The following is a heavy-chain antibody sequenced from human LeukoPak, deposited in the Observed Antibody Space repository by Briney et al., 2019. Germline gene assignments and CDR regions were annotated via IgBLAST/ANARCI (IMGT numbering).Heavy chain of an antibody. V-gene: IGHV3-21*01. Sequence: GGSLRLSCAASGFTFSSYSMNWVRQAPGKGLEWVSSISSSSSYIYYADSVKGRFTISRDNAKNSLYLQMNSLRAEDTAVYYCAREVDGSGSYYFDLWGRGTLVTVSS. CDR2: ISSSSSYI. CDR1: GFTFSSYS. J-gene: IGHJ2*01. CDR3: AREVDGSGSYYFDL. D-gene: IGHD3-10*01.